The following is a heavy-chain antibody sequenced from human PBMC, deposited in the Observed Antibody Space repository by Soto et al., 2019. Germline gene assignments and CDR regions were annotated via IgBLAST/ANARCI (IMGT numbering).Heavy chain of an antibody. CDR1: GGSISSGGYY. Sequence: QVQLQESGPGLVKPSQTLSLTCTVSGGSISSGGYYWSWIRQHPGKGLEWIGYIYYSGSTYYNPSLXSXLTISVDTSKNQFSLKLSSVTAADTAVYYCARDRGGGSPWYYWGQGTLVTVSS. V-gene: IGHV4-31*03. J-gene: IGHJ4*02. D-gene: IGHD2-15*01. CDR3: ARDRGGGSPWYY. CDR2: IYYSGST.